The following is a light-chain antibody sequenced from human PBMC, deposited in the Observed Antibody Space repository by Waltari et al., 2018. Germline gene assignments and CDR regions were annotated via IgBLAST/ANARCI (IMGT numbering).Light chain of an antibody. CDR3: QNHEKLPAT. CDR2: HAS. J-gene: IGKJ1*01. V-gene: IGKV3-20*01. CDR1: QSVSGF. Sequence: EIVLTKSPGTLSLSPGERATLTCRASQSVSGFLAWYQQKPGQAPRLLIYHASNRATGIPDRFSGSGSGTDFSLTISRLEPEDFAVYYCQNHEKLPATFGQGTKVEI.